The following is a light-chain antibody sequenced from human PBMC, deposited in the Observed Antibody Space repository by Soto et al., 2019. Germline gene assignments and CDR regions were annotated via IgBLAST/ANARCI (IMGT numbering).Light chain of an antibody. J-gene: IGKJ1*01. V-gene: IGKV1-39*01. CDR3: QQTYSTPWT. CDR1: QSFSNN. CDR2: GAS. Sequence: DIQMTQSPSSLSASLGDRVTISCRASQSFSNNLNWYQQKAGKAPKLLIYGASSLQSGVPSRFSGGRSGTDFTLTISSLVPEDFATYYCQQTYSTPWTFGQGTKVDIK.